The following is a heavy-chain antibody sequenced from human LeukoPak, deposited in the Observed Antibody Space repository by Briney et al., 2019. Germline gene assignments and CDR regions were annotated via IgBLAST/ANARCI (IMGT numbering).Heavy chain of an antibody. CDR3: AGGGGSLTDS. CDR2: IKQDGSET. J-gene: IGHJ4*02. D-gene: IGHD3-16*02. V-gene: IGHV3-7*04. Sequence: GGSLRLSCEVSGSKLSNLWMSWFRQAPGKGLEWVANIKQDGSETEYVDSVKSRFIISRDNAKNSLFLLMNNLRGDDTAVYYCAGGGGSLTDSWGQGTLVTVSS. CDR1: GSKLSNLW.